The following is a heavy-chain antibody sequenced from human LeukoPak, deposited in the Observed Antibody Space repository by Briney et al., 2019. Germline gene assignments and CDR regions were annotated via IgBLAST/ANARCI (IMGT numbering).Heavy chain of an antibody. CDR2: ISSSSSYI. J-gene: IGHJ3*02. Sequence: GGSLRLSCAASGFTFSSHAIHWVRQAPGKGLEWVSSISSSSSYIYYADSVKGRFTISRDNSKNTLYLQMNSLRAEDTAVYYCARKKDVTMIVRGGAFDIWGQGTMVTVSS. CDR1: GFTFSSHA. V-gene: IGHV3-21*04. D-gene: IGHD3-22*01. CDR3: ARKKDVTMIVRGGAFDI.